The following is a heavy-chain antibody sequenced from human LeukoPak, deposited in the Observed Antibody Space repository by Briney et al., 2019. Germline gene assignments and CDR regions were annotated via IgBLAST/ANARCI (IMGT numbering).Heavy chain of an antibody. Sequence: GASVKVSCKTSGYTFTSDDINWVRQATGQGLEWMGWMNPNSGNTGYAQKFQGRVTMTRNNSISTAYMELSSLRSEDTAIYYCARSPTGRRKRNDFWGQGTLVTVSS. D-gene: IGHD4-17*01. CDR1: GYTFTSDD. CDR3: ARSPTGRRKRNDF. CDR2: MNPNSGNT. J-gene: IGHJ4*02. V-gene: IGHV1-8*01.